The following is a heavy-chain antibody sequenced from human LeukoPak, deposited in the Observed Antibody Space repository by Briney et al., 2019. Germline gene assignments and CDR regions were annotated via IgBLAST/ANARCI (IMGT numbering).Heavy chain of an antibody. CDR2: ISYDGSNK. V-gene: IGHV3-30*04. Sequence: GGSLRLSCAASGFTFSSYAMHWVRQAPGKGLEWVAVISYDGSNKYYADSVKGRFTISRDNSKNTLYLQMDSLRAEDTAVYYCARDTSLRFLEWSTFDYWGQGTLVTVSS. CDR3: ARDTSLRFLEWSTFDY. CDR1: GFTFSSYA. J-gene: IGHJ4*02. D-gene: IGHD3-3*01.